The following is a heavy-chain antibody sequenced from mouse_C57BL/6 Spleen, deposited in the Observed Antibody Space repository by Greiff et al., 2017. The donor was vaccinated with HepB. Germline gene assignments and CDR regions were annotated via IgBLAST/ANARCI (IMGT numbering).Heavy chain of an antibody. CDR1: GYTFTDYY. J-gene: IGHJ1*03. CDR2: INPNNGGT. D-gene: IGHD2-3*01. Sequence: EVKLQQSGPELVKPGASVKISCKASGYTFTDYYMNWVKQSHGKSLEWIGDINPNNGGTSYNQKFKGKATLTVDKSSSTAYMELRSLTSEDSAVYYCARSYDGPLYWYFDVWGTGTTVTVSS. V-gene: IGHV1-26*01. CDR3: ARSYDGPLYWYFDV.